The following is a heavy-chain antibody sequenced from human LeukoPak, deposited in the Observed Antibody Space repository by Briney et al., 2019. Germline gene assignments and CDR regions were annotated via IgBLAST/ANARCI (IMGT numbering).Heavy chain of an antibody. Sequence: KSSETLSLTCTASGGSISSSSYYWGWIRQPPGKGLEWIRSIYYSGSTYYNPSLKSRVTISVDTSKNQFSLKLSSVAAADTAVYYCARRRIAAAGPSAYYYYGMDVWGQGTTVTVSS. V-gene: IGHV4-39*01. J-gene: IGHJ6*02. CDR1: GGSISSSSYY. CDR3: ARRRIAAAGPSAYYYYGMDV. CDR2: IYYSGST. D-gene: IGHD6-13*01.